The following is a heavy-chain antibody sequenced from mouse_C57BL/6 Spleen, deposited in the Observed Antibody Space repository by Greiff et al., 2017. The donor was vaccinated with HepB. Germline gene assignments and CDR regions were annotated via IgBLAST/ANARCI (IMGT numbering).Heavy chain of an antibody. J-gene: IGHJ4*01. Sequence: QVQLQQPGAELVMPGASVKLSCKASGYTFTSYWMHWVKQRPGQGLEWIGEIDPSDSYTNYNQKFKGKSTLTVDKSSSTAYMQLSSLTSEDSAVYYCARTPNYYHAMDYWGQGTSVTVSS. CDR3: ARTPNYYHAMDY. CDR2: IDPSDSYT. V-gene: IGHV1-69*01. CDR1: GYTFTSYW. D-gene: IGHD1-1*01.